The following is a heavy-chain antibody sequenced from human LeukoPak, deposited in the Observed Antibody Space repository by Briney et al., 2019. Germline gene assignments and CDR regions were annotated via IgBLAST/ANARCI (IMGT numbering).Heavy chain of an antibody. CDR1: GGSISSSSYY. CDR3: ARRSTRFFDY. V-gene: IGHV4-39*01. Sequence: SETLSLTCTVSGGSISSSSYYWGWIRQPPGKGLEWIGSIYYSGSTYYNLSLKSRVTISVDTSKNQFSLKLSSVTAADTAVYYCARRSTRFFDYWGQGTLVTVSS. D-gene: IGHD1-26*01. CDR2: IYYSGST. J-gene: IGHJ4*02.